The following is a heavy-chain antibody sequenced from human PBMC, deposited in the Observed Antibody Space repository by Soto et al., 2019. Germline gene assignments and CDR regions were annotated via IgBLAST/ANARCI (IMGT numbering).Heavy chain of an antibody. V-gene: IGHV4-39*01. CDR1: GGSIISSFYY. Sequence: QLQLQESGPGLVKSSETLSLTCNLSGGSIISSFYYWGWIRQPPGKGLEWIGSIYHSGTTYYNSSLKSRVTISVDTSNNQFSLKLTSVTAADAAVYYCARHYAMTTGTVNFNYWGQGTLVTVSS. J-gene: IGHJ4*02. CDR3: ARHYAMTTGTVNFNY. CDR2: IYHSGTT. D-gene: IGHD4-17*01.